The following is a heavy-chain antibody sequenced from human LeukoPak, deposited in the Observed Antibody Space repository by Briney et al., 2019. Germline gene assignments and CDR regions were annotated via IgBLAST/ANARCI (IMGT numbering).Heavy chain of an antibody. Sequence: PSETLSLTCAVYGGSFSGYYWSWIRQPPGKGLEWIGEINHSGSTNYNPSLKSRVTISVDTSKNQFSLKLSSVTAADTAVYYCARGLGSWWSPTALIAAFDIWGQGTMVTVSS. CDR3: ARGLGSWWSPTALIAAFDI. V-gene: IGHV4-34*01. CDR1: GGSFSGYY. J-gene: IGHJ3*02. D-gene: IGHD2-15*01. CDR2: INHSGST.